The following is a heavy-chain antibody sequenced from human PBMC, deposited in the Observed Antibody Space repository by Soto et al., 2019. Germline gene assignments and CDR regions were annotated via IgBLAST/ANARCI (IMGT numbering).Heavy chain of an antibody. Sequence: QVQLVESGGGGVQPGRSLRLSCAAAGFTFSSYGMHWVRQAPGKGLEWVAVISYDGSNKYYAASVKGRFTISRDNSKNTLYVQMNSLRAEDTAVYYCAKDPLCSGGSCFHWYFDLWGRGTLVTVSS. CDR2: ISYDGSNK. D-gene: IGHD2-15*01. CDR3: AKDPLCSGGSCFHWYFDL. J-gene: IGHJ2*01. CDR1: GFTFSSYG. V-gene: IGHV3-30*18.